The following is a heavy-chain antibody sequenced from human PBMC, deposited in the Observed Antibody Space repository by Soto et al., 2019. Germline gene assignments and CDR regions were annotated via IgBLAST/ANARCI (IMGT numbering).Heavy chain of an antibody. J-gene: IGHJ6*02. CDR3: ARGHYRYAMDV. V-gene: IGHV4-30-2*01. CDR1: GGSISTGVYS. Sequence: PSETLSLTCDVSGGSISTGVYSWNWIRQTPGKGLEWVGYINHSGSTYDNPSLKSRVTMSVNRSKNQFSLNLTSVTAADTAVYFCARGHYRYAMDVWGQGTTVTVSS. CDR2: INHSGST.